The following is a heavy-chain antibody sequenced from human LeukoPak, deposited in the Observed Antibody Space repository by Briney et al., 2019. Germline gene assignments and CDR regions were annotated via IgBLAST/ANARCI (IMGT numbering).Heavy chain of an antibody. J-gene: IGHJ4*02. CDR2: ISSSSSYI. V-gene: IGHV3-21*01. Sequence: GGSLRLSCAASGFTFSSYSMNWVRQAPGKGLEWVSSISSSSSYIYYADSVKGRFTISRDNAKNSLYLQMNSRRAEDTAVYYCARDFAIDGAPRDYWGQGTLVTVSS. CDR1: GFTFSSYS. D-gene: IGHD3-16*01. CDR3: ARDFAIDGAPRDY.